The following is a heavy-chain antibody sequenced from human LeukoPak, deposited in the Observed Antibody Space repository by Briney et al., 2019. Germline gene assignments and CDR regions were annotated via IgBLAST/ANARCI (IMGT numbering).Heavy chain of an antibody. V-gene: IGHV4-59*01. Sequence: SETLSLTCTVSGGSISTYYWSWIRQPPGKGLEWIGYIYYDGSTNYNPSLRSRVTMSVDTSKNQFSLKLWSVTAADTAVYYCARDWRGSGTYDAFDIWGQGTLVTVSS. CDR1: GGSISTYY. D-gene: IGHD3-10*01. CDR2: IYYDGST. J-gene: IGHJ3*02. CDR3: ARDWRGSGTYDAFDI.